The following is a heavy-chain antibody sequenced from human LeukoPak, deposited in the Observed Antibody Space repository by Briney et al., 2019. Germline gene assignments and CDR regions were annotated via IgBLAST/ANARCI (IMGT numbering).Heavy chain of an antibody. CDR1: GFTFSSYG. CDR2: ISYDGSNK. J-gene: IGHJ5*02. CDR3: AKAGGSGFFDNWFDP. D-gene: IGHD3-10*01. Sequence: GGSLRLSCAASGFTFSSYGMHWVRQAPGKGLEWVAVISYDGSNKYYADSVKGRFTISRDNSKNTLYLQMNSLRAEDTAVYYCAKAGGSGFFDNWFDPWGQGTLVTVSS. V-gene: IGHV3-30*18.